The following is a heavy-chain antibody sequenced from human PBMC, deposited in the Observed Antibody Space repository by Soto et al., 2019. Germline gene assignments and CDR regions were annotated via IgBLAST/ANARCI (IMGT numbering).Heavy chain of an antibody. CDR1: GYTFTSYA. J-gene: IGHJ5*02. D-gene: IGHD3-3*01. Sequence: QVQLVQSGAEVKKPGASVKVSCKASGYTFTSYAMHWVRQAPGQRLEWMGWINAGNGNTKYSQKFQGRVTITRHTPASTAYMELSSLRSEDTAVYYCARAPLVTIFGVVISGWFDPWGQGTLVTVSS. V-gene: IGHV1-3*01. CDR2: INAGNGNT. CDR3: ARAPLVTIFGVVISGWFDP.